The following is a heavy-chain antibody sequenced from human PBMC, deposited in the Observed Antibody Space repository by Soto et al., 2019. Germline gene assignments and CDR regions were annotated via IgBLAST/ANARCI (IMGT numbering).Heavy chain of an antibody. Sequence: GGSLRLSCAASGFTFSSYWMHWVRQAPGKGLVWVSRINSDGSSTSYADSVKGRFTISRDNAKNTLYLQMNSLRAEDTAVYYCARDQPDTAMVKFFYYYGMDVWGQGTAVTVSS. CDR1: GFTFSSYW. J-gene: IGHJ6*02. V-gene: IGHV3-74*01. CDR2: INSDGSST. D-gene: IGHD5-18*01. CDR3: ARDQPDTAMVKFFYYYGMDV.